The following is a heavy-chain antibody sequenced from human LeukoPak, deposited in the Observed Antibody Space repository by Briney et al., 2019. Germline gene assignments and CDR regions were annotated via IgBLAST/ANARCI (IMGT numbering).Heavy chain of an antibody. D-gene: IGHD3-10*01. CDR2: ISAYNGNT. CDR1: GFTFCDYA. CDR3: ARITMVRPPDDY. J-gene: IGHJ4*02. Sequence: GGSLRLSCTASGFTFCDYAMSWVRQAPGKGLEWMGWISAYNGNTNYAQKLQGRVTMTTDTSTSTAYMELRSLRSDDTAVYYCARITMVRPPDDYWGQGTLVTVSS. V-gene: IGHV1-18*01.